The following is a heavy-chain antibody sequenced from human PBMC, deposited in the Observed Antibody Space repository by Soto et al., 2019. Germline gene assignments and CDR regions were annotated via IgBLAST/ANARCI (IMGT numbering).Heavy chain of an antibody. Sequence: PSETLSLTCAVYGGSFSGYYWSWIRQPPGKGLEWIGEINHSGSTNYNPSLKSRVTISVDTSKNQFSLKLSSVTAADTAVYYCARVPAHIRSFDYWGQGTLVTVSS. CDR1: GGSFSGYY. D-gene: IGHD2-2*01. J-gene: IGHJ4*02. CDR3: ARVPAHIRSFDY. V-gene: IGHV4-34*01. CDR2: INHSGST.